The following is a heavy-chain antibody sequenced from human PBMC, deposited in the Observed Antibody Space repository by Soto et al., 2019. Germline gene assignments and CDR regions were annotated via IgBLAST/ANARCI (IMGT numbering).Heavy chain of an antibody. J-gene: IGHJ5*02. Sequence: LSLTRAVSGGSISSGGYAWAWIRQPPGKGLEWVGYIYQSGSTYYNPSLKSRVTIAADRSKNQFSLNLASVTADDTAVYYCAKDYSAVWSRGIDLWGQGTLVTVSS. CDR1: GGSISSGGYA. D-gene: IGHD6-19*01. CDR2: IYQSGST. CDR3: AKDYSAVWSRGIDL. V-gene: IGHV4-30-2*01.